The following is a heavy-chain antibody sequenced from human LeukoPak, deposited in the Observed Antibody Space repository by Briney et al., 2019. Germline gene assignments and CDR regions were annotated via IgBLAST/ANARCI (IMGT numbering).Heavy chain of an antibody. CDR1: GYTFTGYY. D-gene: IGHD1-26*01. J-gene: IGHJ4*02. CDR3: ARVAFSGSYWGAFDY. V-gene: IGHV1-2*02. CDR2: INPNSGGT. Sequence: ASVKVSCKASGYTFTGYYMQWVRQAPGQGLEWMGWINPNSGGTNYAQKFQGRVTMTRDTSISTAYMELSRQRSDDTAVYYCARVAFSGSYWGAFDYWGQGTLVTVSS.